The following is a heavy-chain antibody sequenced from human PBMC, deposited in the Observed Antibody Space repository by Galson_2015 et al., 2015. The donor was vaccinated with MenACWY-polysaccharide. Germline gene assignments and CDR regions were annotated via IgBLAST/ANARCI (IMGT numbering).Heavy chain of an antibody. CDR3: AREGYGSGDNWFDP. CDR1: GYTFARYP. J-gene: IGHJ5*02. D-gene: IGHD3-10*01. V-gene: IGHV1-3*01. CDR2: IDSANGNT. Sequence: SVKVSCKASGYTFARYPLHWVRQAPGERLEWMGRIDSANGNTKYSQKLQGRLTITRDAFASTAYMELSSLRSEDTAVYYCAREGYGSGDNWFDPWGQGTLVTVSS.